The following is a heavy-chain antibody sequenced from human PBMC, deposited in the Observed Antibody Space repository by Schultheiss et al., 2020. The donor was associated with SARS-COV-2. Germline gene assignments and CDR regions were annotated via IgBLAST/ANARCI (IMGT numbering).Heavy chain of an antibody. J-gene: IGHJ3*02. CDR1: GFTFSSYE. D-gene: IGHD2-15*01. CDR3: ARELRIVVVTPDAFDN. Sequence: GGSLRLSCAASGFTFSSYEMNWVRQAPGKGLEWVSYISSSGSTIYYADSVKGRFTISRDNAKNLLYLQMNSLRAEDTAVYYCARELRIVVVTPDAFDNWGQGTMVTVAS. CDR2: ISSSGSTI. V-gene: IGHV3-48*03.